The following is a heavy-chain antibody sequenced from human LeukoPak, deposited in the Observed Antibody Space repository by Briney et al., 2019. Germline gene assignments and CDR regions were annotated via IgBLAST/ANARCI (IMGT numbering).Heavy chain of an antibody. Sequence: ASVKVSCKVSEYTLTELSMHWVRQAPGHGLEWMGWMNPNSGDTGYAQKFQGRLTMTWNTSISTAYMELSSLTSDDTAVYYCARGHGSGFDPWGQGTLVTVSS. D-gene: IGHD3-10*01. J-gene: IGHJ5*02. CDR3: ARGHGSGFDP. CDR1: EYTLTELS. V-gene: IGHV1-8*01. CDR2: MNPNSGDT.